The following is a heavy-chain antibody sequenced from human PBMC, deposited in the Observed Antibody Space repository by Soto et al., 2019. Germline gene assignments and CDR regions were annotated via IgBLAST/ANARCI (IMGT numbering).Heavy chain of an antibody. J-gene: IGHJ6*02. CDR3: ATASGYDYYYYGMDV. CDR2: INAGNGNT. V-gene: IGHV1-3*01. Sequence: ASVKVSCKASGYTFTSYAMHWVRQAPGQRLEWMGWINAGNGNTKYSQKFQGRVTMTEDTSTDTAYMELSSLRSEDTAVYYCATASGYDYYYYGMDVWGQGTTVTVSS. CDR1: GYTFTSYA. D-gene: IGHD5-12*01.